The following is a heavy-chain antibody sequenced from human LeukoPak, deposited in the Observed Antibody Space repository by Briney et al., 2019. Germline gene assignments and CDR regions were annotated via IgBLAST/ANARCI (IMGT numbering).Heavy chain of an antibody. CDR1: GFVFSSYG. CDR2: TRSDGSDK. V-gene: IGHV3-30*02. Sequence: GGSLRLSGVASGFVFSSYGMHGVRQAPGKGPEWVAFTRSDGSDKYYAGSVKGRFTISRDNSKNRLYLQMNSLRAEDTAVYYCGKHDSASDYWGQGTLVTVSS. D-gene: IGHD1-26*01. J-gene: IGHJ4*02. CDR3: GKHDSASDY.